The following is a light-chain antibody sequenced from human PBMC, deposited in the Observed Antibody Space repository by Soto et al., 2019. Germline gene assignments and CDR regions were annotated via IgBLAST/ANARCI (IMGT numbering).Light chain of an antibody. CDR3: QQYNKWPLT. J-gene: IGKJ4*01. Sequence: EIVMTQSPATLSVSPGERATLSCRASQSVSSNLAWYQQKPGQAPRLHIYHASTRATGIQARFSGSGSGTEFTLTISSLQSEDVAVYSCQQYNKWPLTFGGGTKVEIK. CDR1: QSVSSN. CDR2: HAS. V-gene: IGKV3-15*01.